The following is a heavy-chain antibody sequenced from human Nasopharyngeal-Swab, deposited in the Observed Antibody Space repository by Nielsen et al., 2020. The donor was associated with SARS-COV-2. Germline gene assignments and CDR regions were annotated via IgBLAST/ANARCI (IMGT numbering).Heavy chain of an antibody. J-gene: IGHJ4*02. V-gene: IGHV3-30-3*01. CDR3: ARERGTSASQWELPLDY. CDR2: ISYDGSNK. D-gene: IGHD1-26*01. Sequence: WIRQPPGKGLEWVAGISYDGSNKYYADSVKGRFTISRDNSKNTLYLQMNSLRAEDTAVYYCARERGTSASQWELPLDYWGQGTLVTVSS.